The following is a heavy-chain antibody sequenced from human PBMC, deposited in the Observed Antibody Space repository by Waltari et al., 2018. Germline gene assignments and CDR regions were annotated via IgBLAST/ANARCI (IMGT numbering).Heavy chain of an antibody. J-gene: IGHJ4*02. CDR1: GASANSDNW. D-gene: IGHD3-16*01. CDR3: ARHTAVPYTRGFDY. Sequence: QVQLQESGPGLVKPSATLSLTCAVPGASANSDNWWSWVRQSPGAGLEWIGEISRAGRTNYDPSLQSRVTISIDTSRNHLSLKVTSVTAADTAFYYCARHTAVPYTRGFDYWGQGLLVIVSS. CDR2: ISRAGRT. V-gene: IGHV4-4*02.